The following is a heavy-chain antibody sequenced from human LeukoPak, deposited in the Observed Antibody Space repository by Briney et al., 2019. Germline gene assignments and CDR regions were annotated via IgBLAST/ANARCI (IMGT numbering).Heavy chain of an antibody. D-gene: IGHD6-13*01. CDR3: AKDRETTASGTFDF. V-gene: IGHV3-23*01. J-gene: IGHJ4*02. CDR1: GFTFSSYT. Sequence: GGSLRLSCAASGFTFSSYTMSWVRQAPGKGLEWVSAISGSGGRTYYADSVKGRFTISRDNSKNTLYLQMNSLRAEDTGVYFCAKDRETTASGTFDFRGQGTLVTVSS. CDR2: ISGSGGRT.